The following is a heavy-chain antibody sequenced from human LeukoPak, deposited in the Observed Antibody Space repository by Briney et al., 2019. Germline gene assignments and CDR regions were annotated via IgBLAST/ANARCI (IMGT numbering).Heavy chain of an antibody. CDR2: IGPNTGDT. J-gene: IGHJ4*02. V-gene: IGHV1-2*02. CDR1: GYTFTDYY. CDR3: SRRGDFQAFDY. D-gene: IGHD3-3*01. Sequence: ASVKVSCKASGYTFTDYYMHWVRQAPGQGLEWMGWIGPNTGDTDSAQKFQGRVTMTRDTSITTAYMELNRLTSDDAAVYYCSRRGDFQAFDYWGQGTLVTVSS.